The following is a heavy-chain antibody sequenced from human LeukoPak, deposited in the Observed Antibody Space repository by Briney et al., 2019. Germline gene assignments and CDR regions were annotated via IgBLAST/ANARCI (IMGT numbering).Heavy chain of an antibody. CDR1: GFIVSSNY. D-gene: IGHD6-19*01. V-gene: IGHV3-53*01. Sequence: GGSLRLSCVASGFIVSSNYMSWVRQAPGKGLEWVSSTVSRGTTQYADSVKGRFTVSRDTSKNTLYLQMNSLRADDTAVYYCAKCSTSAYTTGWCNWIDPWGQGTLVTVSS. J-gene: IGHJ5*02. CDR3: AKCSTSAYTTGWCNWIDP. CDR2: TVSRGTT.